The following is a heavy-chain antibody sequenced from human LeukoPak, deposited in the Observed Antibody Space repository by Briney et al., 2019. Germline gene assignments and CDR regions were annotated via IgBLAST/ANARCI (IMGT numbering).Heavy chain of an antibody. CDR1: GFIFSSYA. J-gene: IGHJ4*02. Sequence: GGSLRLSCAASGFIFSSYAMSWVRQAPGKGLEWVSTISDSGSSTYYADSVKGRFTISRDNSKNTLYLQMNSLRAEDTAAYYCAKEGDYYDSSGYYLAYFDYWGQGTLVTVSS. CDR3: AKEGDYYDSSGYYLAYFDY. CDR2: ISDSGSST. D-gene: IGHD3-22*01. V-gene: IGHV3-23*01.